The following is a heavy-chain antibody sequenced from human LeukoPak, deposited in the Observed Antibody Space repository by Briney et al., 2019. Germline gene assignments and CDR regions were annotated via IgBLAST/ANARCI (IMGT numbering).Heavy chain of an antibody. D-gene: IGHD6-13*01. Sequence: SETLSLTCTVSGGSISSYYWSWIRQPPGKGLEYIGYIYYSGYTNYNPSLKSRVTISVYTSKSQFSLQLSSVTAADTAVYYCARQQSAGAFDYWGQGTLVTVSS. CDR3: ARQQSAGAFDY. CDR1: GGSISSYY. V-gene: IGHV4-59*01. J-gene: IGHJ4*02. CDR2: IYYSGYT.